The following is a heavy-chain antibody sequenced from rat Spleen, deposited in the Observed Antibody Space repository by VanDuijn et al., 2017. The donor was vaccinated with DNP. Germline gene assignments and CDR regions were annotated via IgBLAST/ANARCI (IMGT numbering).Heavy chain of an antibody. Sequence: VQLVESGGGLVQPGRSLKLSCTASGFTFSDYFMAWVRQAPRKGLEWVASISYEGITTYYGDSVKGRFTISKDDAKSTLNLQMDSLRSEDTATYYCTSNPHIRTAAPFDYWGQGVMVTVSS. V-gene: IGHV5-22*01. D-gene: IGHD3-8*01. CDR1: GFTFSDYF. J-gene: IGHJ2*01. CDR3: TSNPHIRTAAPFDY. CDR2: ISYEGITT.